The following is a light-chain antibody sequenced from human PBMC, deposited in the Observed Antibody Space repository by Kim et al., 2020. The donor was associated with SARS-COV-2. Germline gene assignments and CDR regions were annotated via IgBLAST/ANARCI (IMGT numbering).Light chain of an antibody. CDR3: QVWNSGSDLRV. Sequence: APGKTAIITCGGKNIGSKSVHWYQQKPGQAPLLVIYHDFDRPSGIPERFSGSNSADTATLTISRVEAGDEADYYCQVWNSGSDLRVFGGGTKVTVL. CDR1: NIGSKS. V-gene: IGLV3-21*04. J-gene: IGLJ3*02. CDR2: HDF.